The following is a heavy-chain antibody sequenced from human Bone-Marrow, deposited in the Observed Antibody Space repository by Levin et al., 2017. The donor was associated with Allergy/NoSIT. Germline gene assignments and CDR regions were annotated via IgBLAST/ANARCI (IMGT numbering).Heavy chain of an antibody. V-gene: IGHV3-7*01. CDR1: GFDFTNYW. CDR2: INPDGSEK. J-gene: IGHJ4*02. CDR3: PTGGSSHLKC. D-gene: IGHD3-10*01. Sequence: PGGSLRLSCGVSGFDFTNYWMSWVRQAPGKGLEWVAKINPDGSEKYYVDSVKGRFTISRDNSRNSVYLQMDSLRVEDTAVYYCPTGGSSHLKCWGQGSLVSVSS.